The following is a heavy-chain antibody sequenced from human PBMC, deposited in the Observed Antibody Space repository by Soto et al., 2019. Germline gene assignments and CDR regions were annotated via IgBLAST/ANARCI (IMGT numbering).Heavy chain of an antibody. J-gene: IGHJ6*02. V-gene: IGHV3-33*01. D-gene: IGHD3-22*01. Sequence: PGGSLRLSCAASGFTFSSYGMHWVRQAPGKGLEWVAVIWYDGSNKYYADSVKGRFTISRDNSKNTLYLQMNSLRAEDTAVYYCARDPPYYYDSTLGDYYYYGMDVWGQGTTVTVSS. CDR3: ARDPPYYYDSTLGDYYYYGMDV. CDR2: IWYDGSNK. CDR1: GFTFSSYG.